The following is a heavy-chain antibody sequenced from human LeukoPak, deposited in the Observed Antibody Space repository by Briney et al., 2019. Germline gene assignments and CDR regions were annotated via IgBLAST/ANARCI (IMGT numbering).Heavy chain of an antibody. D-gene: IGHD6-13*01. CDR2: ISAIDSTT. V-gene: IGHV3-48*03. J-gene: IGHJ5*02. CDR1: GFTFSNYE. Sequence: PGGSLRLSCAASGFTFSNYEMNWVRQAPGKGLEWVSYISAIDSTTYYADSVKGRFTIFRDNAKNSLYLQMNSLRVEDTAVYHCARGLASSNWPHWFDPWGQGTLVSVSS. CDR3: ARGLASSNWPHWFDP.